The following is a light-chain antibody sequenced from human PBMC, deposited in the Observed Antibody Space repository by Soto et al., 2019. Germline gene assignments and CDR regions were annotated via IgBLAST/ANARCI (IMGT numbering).Light chain of an antibody. CDR2: AVS. CDR1: QSVSTH. Sequence: IPIAPSAATLPASATARLTIACRASQSVSTHLSWYQQKPGKAPKLLIYAVSSLQRWIPSRFSGSGSGTDFSLTISSLQLEDFGTYYCQQYSSTPWTFGQGTKVDI. V-gene: IGKV1-39*01. J-gene: IGKJ1*01. CDR3: QQYSSTPWT.